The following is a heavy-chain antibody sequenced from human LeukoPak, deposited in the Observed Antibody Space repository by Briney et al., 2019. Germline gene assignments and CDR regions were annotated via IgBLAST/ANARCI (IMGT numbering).Heavy chain of an antibody. CDR2: INRDGSST. D-gene: IGHD3-22*01. J-gene: IGHJ4*02. Sequence: PGGSLRLSCAASGFTFSRNWMHWVRQAPGKGLVWVSRINRDGSSTNYADSVKGRFTISRDNAKNTLYLQTNSLRAEDTAVYYCAREGVGYCDLWGQGTLVTVSS. CDR3: AREGVGYCDL. CDR1: GFTFSRNW. V-gene: IGHV3-74*01.